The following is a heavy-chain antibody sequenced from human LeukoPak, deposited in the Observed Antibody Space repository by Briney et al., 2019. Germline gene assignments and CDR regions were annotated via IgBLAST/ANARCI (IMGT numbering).Heavy chain of an antibody. D-gene: IGHD3-10*01. CDR2: IYSGGST. CDR1: GFTVSSNY. CDR3: ARDWLAGVPFDAFDL. J-gene: IGHJ3*01. Sequence: GGSLRLSCAASGFTVSSNYMTWVRQAPGKGLEWVAVIYSGGSTNYADSAKGRFTISRDNAKNSLYLHMNSLTAEDTAMYYCARDWLAGVPFDAFDLWGQGTMVTVSS. V-gene: IGHV3-66*01.